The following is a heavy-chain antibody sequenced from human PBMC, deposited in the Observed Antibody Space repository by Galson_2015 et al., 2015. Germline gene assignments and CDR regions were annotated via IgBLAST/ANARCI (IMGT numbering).Heavy chain of an antibody. Sequence: LSLTCTVSGGSISSGGYYWSWIRQHPGKGLEWIGYIYYSGSTYYNPSLKSRVTISVDTSKNQFSLKLSSVTAADTAVYYCARDRIWFGELRGGRHLDPWGQGTLVTVSS. CDR1: GGSISSGGYY. CDR2: IYYSGST. CDR3: ARDRIWFGELRGGRHLDP. J-gene: IGHJ5*02. V-gene: IGHV4-31*03. D-gene: IGHD3-10*01.